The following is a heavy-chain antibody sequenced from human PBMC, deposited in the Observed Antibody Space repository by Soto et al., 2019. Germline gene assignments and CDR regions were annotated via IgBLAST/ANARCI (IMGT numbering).Heavy chain of an antibody. CDR1: GGTFSSYA. V-gene: IGHV1-69*01. CDR3: ARGGRRDYGETDAFDI. CDR2: IIPIFGTA. J-gene: IGHJ3*02. D-gene: IGHD3-16*01. Sequence: QVQLVQSGAEVKKPGSSVKVSCKASGGTFSSYAISWVRQAPGQGLEWMGGIIPIFGTANYAQKFQGRVTITADESTSPAYRELSSLRSEDTAVYYCARGGRRDYGETDAFDIWGQGTMVTVSS.